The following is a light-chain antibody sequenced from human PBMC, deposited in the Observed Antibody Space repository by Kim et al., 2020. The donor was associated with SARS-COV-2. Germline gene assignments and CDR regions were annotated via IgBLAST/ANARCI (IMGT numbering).Light chain of an antibody. Sequence: GRTVSSTGTRSSGSIDSNYVQWYQQRPGSAPTTVIYDDNQRPSGVPDRSSGSIDSSSNSASLTISGLKTEDEADYYCQSYDNNNVVFGGGTQLTVL. CDR2: DDN. J-gene: IGLJ2*01. CDR3: QSYDNNNVV. V-gene: IGLV6-57*03. CDR1: SGSIDSNY.